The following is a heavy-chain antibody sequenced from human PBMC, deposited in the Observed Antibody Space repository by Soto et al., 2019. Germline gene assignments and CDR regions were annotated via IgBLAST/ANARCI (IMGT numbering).Heavy chain of an antibody. CDR1: GGSFSGYY. Sequence: SETLSLTCAVYGGSFSGYYWSWIRQPPGKGLEWIGEINHSGSTNYNPSLKSRVTISVDTSKNQFSLKLSSVTAADTAVYYCARGRSPYSSSGPPFDPWGQGTLVTVSS. V-gene: IGHV4-34*01. J-gene: IGHJ5*02. CDR3: ARGRSPYSSSGPPFDP. D-gene: IGHD6-13*01. CDR2: INHSGST.